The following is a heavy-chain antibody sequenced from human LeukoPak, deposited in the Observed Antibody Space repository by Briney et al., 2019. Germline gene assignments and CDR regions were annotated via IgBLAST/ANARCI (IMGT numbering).Heavy chain of an antibody. CDR2: ISYDGSNK. J-gene: IGHJ4*02. D-gene: IGHD2-2*01. V-gene: IGHV3-30*18. CDR1: GFTFSGYG. CDR3: AKDPYCSSTSCSDY. Sequence: PGGSLRLSCAASGFTFSGYGMHWVRQAPGKGLEWVAVISYDGSNKYYADSVKGRFTISRDNSKNTLYLQMNSLRAEDTAVYYCAKDPYCSSTSCSDYWGQGTLVTVSS.